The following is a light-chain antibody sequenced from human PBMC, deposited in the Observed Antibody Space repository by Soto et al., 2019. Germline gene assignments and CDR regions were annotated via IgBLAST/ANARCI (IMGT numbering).Light chain of an antibody. Sequence: QSVLTQPPSVSGAPGQRVTISCTGTASNIGADYAVHWYQQLPGAAPKLLIQGPTARPSGVPDRFSGSKSGTSASLAISALQPEYEGHYYCQSYDGASRIFGGGTKLTVL. V-gene: IGLV1-40*01. CDR3: QSYDGASRI. J-gene: IGLJ2*01. CDR1: ASNIGADYA. CDR2: GPT.